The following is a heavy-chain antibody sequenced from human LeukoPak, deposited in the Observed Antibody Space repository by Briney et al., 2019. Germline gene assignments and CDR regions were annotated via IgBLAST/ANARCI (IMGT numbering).Heavy chain of an antibody. CDR1: GFTVSSTY. Sequence: GGSLRLSCAASGFTVSSTYMSWVRQAPGKGLEWVSFIYSAGSTYCADYVKGRFTIPRDNSKNTLYLQMNSLRAEDTAVFYCARGEEWPLRGAFDIWGQGTMVAVSS. CDR3: ARGEEWPLRGAFDI. D-gene: IGHD3-10*01. J-gene: IGHJ3*02. CDR2: IYSAGST. V-gene: IGHV3-66*01.